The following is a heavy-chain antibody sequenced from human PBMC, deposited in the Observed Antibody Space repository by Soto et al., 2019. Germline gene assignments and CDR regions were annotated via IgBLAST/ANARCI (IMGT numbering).Heavy chain of an antibody. CDR1: GFTFSSYA. Sequence: PGGSLRLSCAASGFTFSSYAMSWVRQAPGKGLEWVSAISGSGGSTYYADSVKGRFTISRDNSKNTLYLQMNSLRAEDTAVYYCAKDPGFWSGYYTAPVDYWGQGTLVTVSS. CDR2: ISGSGGST. D-gene: IGHD3-3*01. V-gene: IGHV3-23*01. J-gene: IGHJ4*02. CDR3: AKDPGFWSGYYTAPVDY.